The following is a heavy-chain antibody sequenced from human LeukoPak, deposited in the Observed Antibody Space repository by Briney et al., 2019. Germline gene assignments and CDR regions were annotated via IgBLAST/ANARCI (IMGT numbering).Heavy chain of an antibody. CDR1: GFTVSSNY. D-gene: IGHD3-22*01. Sequence: GGSLRLSCAASGFTVSSNYMSWVRQAPGKGLEWVSFIYSGGSTYYTDSVKGRFTISRDNSKNTLYLQMNSLRAEDTAVYYCARRAGDYSHPYDYWGQGILVTVSS. J-gene: IGHJ4*02. V-gene: IGHV3-53*01. CDR3: ARRAGDYSHPYDY. CDR2: IYSGGST.